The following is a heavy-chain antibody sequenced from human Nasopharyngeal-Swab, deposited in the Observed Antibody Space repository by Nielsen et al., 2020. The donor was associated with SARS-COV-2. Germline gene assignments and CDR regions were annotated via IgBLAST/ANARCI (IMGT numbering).Heavy chain of an antibody. CDR2: IKQAGSEK. V-gene: IGHV3-7*01. Sequence: GGSLRLSCAASGFTFSNSWMSWVRQAPGKGLEWVANIKQAGSEKDYVDSVKGRFTISRENAKNSLYLQMNSLRAEDTGVYYCVNGGSLDFWGQGTLVTVSP. CDR3: VNGGSLDF. D-gene: IGHD2-15*01. CDR1: GFTFSNSW. J-gene: IGHJ4*02.